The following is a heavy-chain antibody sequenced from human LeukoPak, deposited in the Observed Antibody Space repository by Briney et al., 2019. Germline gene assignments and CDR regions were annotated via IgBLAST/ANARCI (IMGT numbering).Heavy chain of an antibody. CDR2: IRYDGSNK. CDR3: AKVSYSSSWYAAPFDY. J-gene: IGHJ4*02. V-gene: IGHV3-30*02. CDR1: GFTFSSYG. Sequence: PGGSLRLSCAASGFTFSSYGMHWVRQAPGKGLEWVAFIRYDGSNKYYADSVKGRFTISRDNAKNSLYLQMNSLRAEDTAVYYCAKVSYSSSWYAAPFDYWGQGTLVTVSS. D-gene: IGHD6-13*01.